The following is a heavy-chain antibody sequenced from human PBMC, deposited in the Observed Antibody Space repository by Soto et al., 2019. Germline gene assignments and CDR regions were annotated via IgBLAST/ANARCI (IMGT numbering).Heavy chain of an antibody. CDR1: GDSISSGDYF. J-gene: IGHJ3*01. D-gene: IGHD1-7*01. Sequence: PSEPLSLTCTVSGDSISSGDYFWSWIRQHPGKGLEWIGYIYYSGSTYDNPSLKSRLTISVDTSKNQFSLKLRSVTAADTAVYYCARKLGGGKRNFAFEGWGKGKMVTV. V-gene: IGHV4-31*03. CDR3: ARKLGGGKRNFAFEG. CDR2: IYYSGST.